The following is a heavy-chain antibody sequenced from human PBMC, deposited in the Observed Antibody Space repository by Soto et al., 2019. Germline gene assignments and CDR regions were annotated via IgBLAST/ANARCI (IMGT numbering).Heavy chain of an antibody. V-gene: IGHV4-31*03. Sequence: QVKLQESGPGLVKPSQTLSLTCIVSGGSTSSGGYYRSLIRQYPGKGLEWMGSIHYSGSTYYNPSLRRRATMSVDTSNIQFSLKLSSVTAEDTAVYYCTRGLYWAKLGYWGQGTLVTVSS. CDR2: IHYSGST. CDR3: TRGLYWAKLGY. D-gene: IGHD3-16*01. CDR1: GGSTSSGGYY. J-gene: IGHJ4*02.